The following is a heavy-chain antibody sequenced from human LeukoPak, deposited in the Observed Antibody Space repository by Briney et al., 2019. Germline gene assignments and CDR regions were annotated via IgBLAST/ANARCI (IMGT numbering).Heavy chain of an antibody. CDR2: ISSSGSTI. Sequence: GGSLRLSCAASGFTFSDYYMSWIRQAPGKGLEWVSYISSSGSTIYYADSVKGRFTISRDNAKNSLYLQMNSLRAEDTAVYYCAKPMVRGVRYYFDYWGQGTLVTVSS. V-gene: IGHV3-11*01. CDR1: GFTFSDYY. J-gene: IGHJ4*02. D-gene: IGHD3-10*01. CDR3: AKPMVRGVRYYFDY.